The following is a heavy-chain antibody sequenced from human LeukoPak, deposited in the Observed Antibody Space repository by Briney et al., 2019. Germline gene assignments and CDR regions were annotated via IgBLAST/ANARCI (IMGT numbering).Heavy chain of an antibody. J-gene: IGHJ3*02. V-gene: IGHV1-18*01. Sequence: ASVKVSCKASGYTFTSYGISWVRQAPGQGLEWMGWISAYNGNTNYAQKLQGRVTMTTDASTSTAYMELRSLRSDDTAVYYCARERGKWFGDLAFDIWGQGTMVTVSS. CDR2: ISAYNGNT. CDR3: ARERGKWFGDLAFDI. CDR1: GYTFTSYG. D-gene: IGHD3-10*01.